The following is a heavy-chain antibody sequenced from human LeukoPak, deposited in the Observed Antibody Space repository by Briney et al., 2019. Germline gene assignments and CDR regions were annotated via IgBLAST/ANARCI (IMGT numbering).Heavy chain of an antibody. J-gene: IGHJ4*02. D-gene: IGHD3-22*01. CDR2: IYTSGST. Sequence: PSETLSLTCTVSGGSISSGSYYWSWIRQPAGKGLEWIGHIYTSGSTNYNPSLKSRVTISVDTSKNQFSLKLSSVTAADTAVYYCARDNDSSGYYQRNRAFDYWGQGTLVTVSS. CDR1: GGSISSGSYY. V-gene: IGHV4-61*09. CDR3: ARDNDSSGYYQRNRAFDY.